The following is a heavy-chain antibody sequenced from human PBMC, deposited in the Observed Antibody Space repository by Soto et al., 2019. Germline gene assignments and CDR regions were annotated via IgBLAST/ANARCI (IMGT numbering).Heavy chain of an antibody. CDR1: GYTFNTYF. J-gene: IGHJ4*02. V-gene: IGHV1-18*01. CDR3: ARDTSNSFDY. CDR2: ISPYNGNT. Sequence: HVQLVQSGGELKKPGASVKVSCNTSGYTFNTYFISWVRQAPGQGLEWMGWISPYNGNTKCGEKFQGRVTMTTDTFTRTAYMELRNLRFDDTAVYYCARDTSNSFDYWGQGTLVTVSS. D-gene: IGHD2-2*01.